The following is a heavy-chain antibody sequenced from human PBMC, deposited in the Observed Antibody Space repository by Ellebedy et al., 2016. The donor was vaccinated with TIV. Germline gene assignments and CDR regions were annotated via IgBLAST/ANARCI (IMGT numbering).Heavy chain of an antibody. V-gene: IGHV4-39*01. CDR2: IHYTGSN. D-gene: IGHD4/OR15-4a*01. CDR3: ARRDTTMEYYDY. CDR1: GGSISSSSYY. J-gene: IGHJ4*02. Sequence: PSETLSLTCTVSGGSISSSSYYWGWIRQSPGKGLEWIGSIHYTGSNYYNPSLKSRVTVSVDTSKNQFSLKLSSVTAADTAMYYCARRDTTMEYYDYWGQGTLVTVSS.